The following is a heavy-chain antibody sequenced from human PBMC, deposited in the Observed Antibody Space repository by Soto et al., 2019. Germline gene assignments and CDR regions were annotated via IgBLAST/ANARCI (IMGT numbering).Heavy chain of an antibody. J-gene: IGHJ6*03. D-gene: IGHD3-3*01. CDR1: GFAFNTYS. Sequence: EVQLVESGGGLVKPGGSLRLSCTASGFAFNTYSMNWVRQAPGKGLEWVSSINEDSTYIYYADSLRGRITISRDNAKDSLFMQMNSLRPDDTAVYYCVKDLGRYFWSGYMELWGDGAMVTVSS. V-gene: IGHV3-21*02. CDR2: INEDSTYI. CDR3: VKDLGRYFWSGYMEL.